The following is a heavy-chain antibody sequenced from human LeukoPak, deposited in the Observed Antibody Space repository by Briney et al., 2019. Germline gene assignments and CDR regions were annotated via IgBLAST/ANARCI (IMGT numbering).Heavy chain of an antibody. CDR2: ISSSGSTI. CDR1: GFTFSSYE. D-gene: IGHD5-24*01. Sequence: GGSLRLSCAASGFTFSSYEMNWVRQAPGKGLEWVSYISSSGSTIYYADSVKGRFTISRDNVKNSLYLQMNSLRAEDTAVYYCARDNLQTIYYYGMDVWGQGTTVTVSS. CDR3: ARDNLQTIYYYGMDV. J-gene: IGHJ6*02. V-gene: IGHV3-48*03.